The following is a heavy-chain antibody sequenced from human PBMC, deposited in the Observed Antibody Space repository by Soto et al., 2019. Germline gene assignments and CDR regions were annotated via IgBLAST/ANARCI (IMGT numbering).Heavy chain of an antibody. Sequence: QVQLVQSGAEVKKPGSSVKVSCKASGGTLSSYTISWVRQAPGQGLEWMGRIIPILGIANYAQKFQGRVTITADKSTSTAYMELSSLRSEDTAVYYCATNYYDSSGYYWGWGQGTLVTVSS. V-gene: IGHV1-69*02. CDR2: IIPILGIA. CDR1: GGTLSSYT. CDR3: ATNYYDSSGYYWG. D-gene: IGHD3-22*01. J-gene: IGHJ4*02.